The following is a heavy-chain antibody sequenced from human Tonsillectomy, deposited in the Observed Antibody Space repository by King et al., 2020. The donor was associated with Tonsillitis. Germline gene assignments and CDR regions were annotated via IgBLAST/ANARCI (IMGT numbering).Heavy chain of an antibody. CDR3: ARKWYYMDV. CDR2: IYYTSST. V-gene: IGHV4-59*12. J-gene: IGHJ6*03. Sequence: QLQESGPGLVKPSETLSLTCTVFGGSISSYYWSWIRQPPGKGLEWIGYIYYTSSTNYNPSLKSRVTISVDTSKNQFSLKLSPVTAADTAVYYCARKWYYMDVWGKGTTVTVSS. CDR1: GGSISSYY. D-gene: IGHD1-26*01.